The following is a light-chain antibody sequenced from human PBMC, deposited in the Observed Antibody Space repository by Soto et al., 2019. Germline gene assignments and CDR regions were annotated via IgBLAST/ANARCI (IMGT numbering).Light chain of an antibody. Sequence: EIVLTQSPGTLSLSPGERATLSCRASQTVSSTYLAWYQQKSGQAPRLLIYGASNRATGIPDRFTGSGSGTDFTLTISRLEPEDFAVYYCQQFGGSPRTFGQGTKVEIK. CDR3: QQFGGSPRT. J-gene: IGKJ1*01. CDR2: GAS. CDR1: QTVSSTY. V-gene: IGKV3-20*01.